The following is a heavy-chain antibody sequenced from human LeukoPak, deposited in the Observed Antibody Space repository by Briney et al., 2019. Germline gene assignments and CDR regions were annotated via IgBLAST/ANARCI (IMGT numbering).Heavy chain of an antibody. CDR1: GYSISSGYY. CDR3: ARCPPSTMVRGVPLRRFDP. CDR2: IYHSGST. Sequence: PSETLSLTCTVSGYSISSGYYWGWIRQPPGKGLEWIGSIYHSGSTYYNPSLKSRVTISVDTSKNQFSLKLSSVTAADTAVYYCARCPPSTMVRGVPLRRFDPWGQGTLVTVSS. V-gene: IGHV4-38-2*02. J-gene: IGHJ5*02. D-gene: IGHD3-10*01.